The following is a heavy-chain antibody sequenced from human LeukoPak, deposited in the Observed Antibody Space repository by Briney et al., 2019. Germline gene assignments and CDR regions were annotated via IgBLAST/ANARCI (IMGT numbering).Heavy chain of an antibody. J-gene: IGHJ5*02. D-gene: IGHD6-19*01. CDR2: ISYDGSSK. Sequence: GGSLRLSCAASGFTFSSYGMHWVRQAPGKGLEWVAVISYDGSSKYYADSVKGRFTISRDNSKNTLYLQMNSLRAEDTAVYYCAKLSAVAGMGFGPWGQGTLVTVSS. CDR3: AKLSAVAGMGFGP. V-gene: IGHV3-30*18. CDR1: GFTFSSYG.